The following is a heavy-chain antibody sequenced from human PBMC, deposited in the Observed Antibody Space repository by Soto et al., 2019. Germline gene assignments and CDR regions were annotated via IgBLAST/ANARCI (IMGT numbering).Heavy chain of an antibody. CDR3: ESGGNWFDP. J-gene: IGHJ5*02. Sequence: PSETMSLTCAVSGYSISSGYYWGWIRQPPGKGLEWIGSVYDTGSTYYNPSLKSRVTISLDTSKNQFSLKLSSVTAADTAAYYCESGGNWFDPWGQGILVTVS. CDR1: GYSISSGYY. CDR2: VYDTGST. D-gene: IGHD3-16*01. V-gene: IGHV4-38-2*01.